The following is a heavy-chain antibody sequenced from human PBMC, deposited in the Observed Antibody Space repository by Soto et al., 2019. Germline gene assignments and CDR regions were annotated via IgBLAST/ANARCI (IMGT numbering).Heavy chain of an antibody. V-gene: IGHV3-23*01. Sequence: EVHLLESGGGLVQPGGSLRLSCAASGLTFRNYAMGWVRQAPGKGLEWVSAITATGDRAQYIDSVRGRFTISRDNSQNPLYMQMNSLRAEDTAVYYCAKDLRGPEAGTWYFDLWGRGPLVTVSS. CDR1: GLTFRNYA. D-gene: IGHD6-13*01. J-gene: IGHJ2*01. CDR3: AKDLRGPEAGTWYFDL. CDR2: ITATGDRA.